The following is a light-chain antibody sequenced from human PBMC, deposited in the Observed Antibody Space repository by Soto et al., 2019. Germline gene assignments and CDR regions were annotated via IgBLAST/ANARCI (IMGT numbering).Light chain of an antibody. CDR1: ESVNNY. J-gene: IGKJ2*03. Sequence: EVVLTQSPATLSLSPGERATLSCRASESVNNYLAWYQQKPGQAPRLLIYDASNRATGIPARFSGSGSGTDFTLTISSLEPEDFAVYFCQQRSNWPPHRFGRGTKLQIK. CDR2: DAS. CDR3: QQRSNWPPHR. V-gene: IGKV3-11*01.